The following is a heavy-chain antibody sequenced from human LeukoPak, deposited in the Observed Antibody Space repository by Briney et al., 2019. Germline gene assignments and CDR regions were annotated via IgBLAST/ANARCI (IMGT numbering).Heavy chain of an antibody. CDR3: ARDGVQRTYDFCDY. Sequence: SGGSLRLSCAASGFTFSSYEMNWVRQAPGKGLEWVSYISSSGSTIYYADSVKGRFTISRDNAKNSLYLQMNSLRAEDTAVYYCARDGVQRTYDFCDYWGQGTLVTVSS. D-gene: IGHD3-3*01. J-gene: IGHJ4*02. CDR2: ISSSGSTI. CDR1: GFTFSSYE. V-gene: IGHV3-48*03.